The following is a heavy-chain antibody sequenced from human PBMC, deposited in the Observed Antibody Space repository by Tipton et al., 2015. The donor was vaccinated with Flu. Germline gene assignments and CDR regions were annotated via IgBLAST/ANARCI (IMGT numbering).Heavy chain of an antibody. V-gene: IGHV3-23*01. J-gene: IGHJ4*02. D-gene: IGHD3-10*02. CDR3: ARHTGDSVRGVIDY. Sequence: SLRLSCTASGFTFSSYAMSWVRQAPGKGLEWVSVISGSGAGYADPLKGRFYADSVKGRFSISKDNSKKTVYLEMNSLRAEDTAVYYCARHTGDSVRGVIDYWGQGTLVTVSS. CDR2: ISGSGAGYADPLKGR. CDR1: GFTFSSYA.